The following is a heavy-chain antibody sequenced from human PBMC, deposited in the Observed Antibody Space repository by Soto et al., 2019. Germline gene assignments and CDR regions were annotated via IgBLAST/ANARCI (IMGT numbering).Heavy chain of an antibody. CDR2: IYYSGST. J-gene: IGHJ4*02. Sequence: QVQLQESGPGLVKPSQTLSLTCTVSGGSISSGDYYWSWIRQPPGKGLECIGYIYYSGSTYYNPSLKSRVTISVDTSKHQFSLKLSSVTAADTAVYYCAREGLVQGPSGFGELGTFDYWGQGTLVTVSS. D-gene: IGHD3-10*01. CDR3: AREGLVQGPSGFGELGTFDY. V-gene: IGHV4-30-4*01. CDR1: GGSISSGDYY.